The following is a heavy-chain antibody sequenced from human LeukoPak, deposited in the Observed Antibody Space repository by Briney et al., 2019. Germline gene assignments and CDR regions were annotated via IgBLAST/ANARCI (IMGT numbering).Heavy chain of an antibody. CDR3: AISSSVTIPGYYFDY. V-gene: IGHV1-18*01. J-gene: IGHJ4*02. Sequence: ASVKVSCKASDYTFTSYGISWVRQAPGQGLEWMGWISAYNGNTNYAQKPQGRVTMTTDTSTSTAYMELRSLRSDDTAVYYCAISSSVTIPGYYFDYWGQGTLVTVSS. CDR1: DYTFTSYG. D-gene: IGHD2-21*01. CDR2: ISAYNGNT.